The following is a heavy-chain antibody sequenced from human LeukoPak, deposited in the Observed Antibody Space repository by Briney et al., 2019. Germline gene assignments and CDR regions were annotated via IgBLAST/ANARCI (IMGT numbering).Heavy chain of an antibody. D-gene: IGHD6-6*01. Sequence: KPSETLSLTCTVSGGSISSSSYYWGWIRQPPGKGLECIGSIYYSGSTYYNPSLKSRVTISVDTSKNQFSLKLSSVTAADTAVYYCARGSSSSLRYYYYYMDVWGKGTTVTVSS. CDR3: ARGSSSSLRYYYYYMDV. CDR1: GGSISSSSYY. J-gene: IGHJ6*03. CDR2: IYYSGST. V-gene: IGHV4-39*07.